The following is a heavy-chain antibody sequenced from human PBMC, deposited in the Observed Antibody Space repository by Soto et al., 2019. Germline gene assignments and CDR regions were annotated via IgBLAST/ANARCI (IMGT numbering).Heavy chain of an antibody. CDR1: GDSVSSNSAA. CDR2: AYYRSKWYN. Sequence: PSQTLSLTCSISGDSVSSNSAAWNWIRQSPSRGLEWLGRAYYRSKWYNDYAVSVKSRININPGTSKNQFSLKLSSVTAADTAVYYCARVRYSSVEYYFDYWGQGTLVTVSS. J-gene: IGHJ4*02. D-gene: IGHD5-18*01. V-gene: IGHV6-1*01. CDR3: ARVRYSSVEYYFDY.